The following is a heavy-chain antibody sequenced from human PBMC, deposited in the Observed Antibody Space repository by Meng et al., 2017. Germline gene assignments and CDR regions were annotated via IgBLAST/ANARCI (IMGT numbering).Heavy chain of an antibody. CDR1: GGSVSSGSYY. CDR2: IYYSGST. CDR3: ARENPDSYNWFDP. V-gene: IGHV4-61*01. Sequence: GSLRLSCTVSGGSVSSGSYYWSWIRQPPGKGLEWIGYIYYSGSTNYNPSLKSRVTISVDTSKNQFSLKLSSVTAADTAVYYCARENPDSYNWFDPWGQGTLVTVSS. D-gene: IGHD3-22*01. J-gene: IGHJ5*02.